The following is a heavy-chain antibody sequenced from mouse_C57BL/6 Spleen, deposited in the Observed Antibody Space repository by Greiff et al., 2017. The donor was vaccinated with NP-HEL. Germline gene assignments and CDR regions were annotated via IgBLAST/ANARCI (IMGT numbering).Heavy chain of an antibody. D-gene: IGHD1-1*01. V-gene: IGHV1-72*01. Sequence: QVQLQQPGAELVKPGASVKLSCKASGYTFTSSWMHWVKQRPGRGLEWIGRIDPIGGGTKYNEKFKSKATLTVDKPSSTAYMQLSSLTSEDSAVYYCARSLFGTVVFDYWGQGTTLTVSS. J-gene: IGHJ2*01. CDR1: GYTFTSSW. CDR2: IDPIGGGT. CDR3: ARSLFGTVVFDY.